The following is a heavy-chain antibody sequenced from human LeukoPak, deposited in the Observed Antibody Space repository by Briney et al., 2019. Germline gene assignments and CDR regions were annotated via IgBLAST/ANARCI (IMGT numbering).Heavy chain of an antibody. Sequence: GGSLRLSCAAPGFNFSIYAMTWVRQAPGKGLEWVSIISASGGSTYYADSVKGRFTISRDNSKNTLYLQMNSLRAEDTAVYYCAKSYYDSSGYYPFPFDYWGQGTLVTVSS. D-gene: IGHD3-22*01. CDR1: GFNFSIYA. CDR2: ISASGGST. J-gene: IGHJ4*02. CDR3: AKSYYDSSGYYPFPFDY. V-gene: IGHV3-23*01.